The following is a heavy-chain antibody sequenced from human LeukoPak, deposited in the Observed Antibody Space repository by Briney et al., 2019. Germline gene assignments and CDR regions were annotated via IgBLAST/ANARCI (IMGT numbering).Heavy chain of an antibody. CDR2: INPNSGGT. CDR1: GYTFTGYY. V-gene: IGHV1-2*02. J-gene: IGHJ4*02. CDR3: ARGFPPRRYYDSRGYYSYYFDY. D-gene: IGHD3-22*01. Sequence: ASVKVSCKASGYTFTGYYMHWVRQAPGQGLEWMGWINPNSGGTNYAQKFQGRVTMTRDTSISTAYMELSRLRSDDTAVYYCARGFPPRRYYDSRGYYSYYFDYWGQGTLVTFSS.